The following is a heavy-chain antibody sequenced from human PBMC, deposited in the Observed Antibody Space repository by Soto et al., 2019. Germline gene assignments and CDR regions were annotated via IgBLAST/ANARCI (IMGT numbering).Heavy chain of an antibody. J-gene: IGHJ4*02. CDR2: TNSYGTSI. CDR3: VRENYGDAFDF. V-gene: IGHV3-48*03. CDR1: GFTFNNYE. Sequence: ESGGGLVQPGGSLRLSCEASGFTFNNYEMNWVRQAPGKGLEWVSYTNSYGTSIYYADSVKGRFTISRDNARSSLYLQMNSLRDEDTAVYYCVRENYGDAFDFWGQGTLVTVSS. D-gene: IGHD4-17*01.